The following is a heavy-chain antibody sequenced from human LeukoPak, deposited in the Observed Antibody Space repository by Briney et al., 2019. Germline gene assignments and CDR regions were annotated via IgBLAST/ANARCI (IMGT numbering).Heavy chain of an antibody. V-gene: IGHV3-48*03. CDR2: ISSSGSTM. Sequence: GGSLRLSCAASGFTFSSYEMNWVRQAPGKGLEWASYISSSGSTMYYADSVTGRFTISSDNAKNSLHLQMNSLRAEDTAVYYCARFKGGSYIDYWGQGTLVTVSS. J-gene: IGHJ4*02. D-gene: IGHD1-26*01. CDR3: ARFKGGSYIDY. CDR1: GFTFSSYE.